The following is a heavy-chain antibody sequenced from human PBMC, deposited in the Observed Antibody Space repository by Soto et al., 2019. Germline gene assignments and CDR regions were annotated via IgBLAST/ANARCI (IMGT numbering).Heavy chain of an antibody. Sequence: KPSETLSLTCTVSGGSISSGDYYWSWIRQPPGKGLEWIGFIYKSGKTYYKKSLKSRITISADTSKNKFSLKLRSVTAAETAVYYCATAWDYWGQGTLVTVS. V-gene: IGHV4-30-4*01. CDR2: IYKSGKT. J-gene: IGHJ4*02. CDR3: ATAWDY. CDR1: GGSISSGDYY.